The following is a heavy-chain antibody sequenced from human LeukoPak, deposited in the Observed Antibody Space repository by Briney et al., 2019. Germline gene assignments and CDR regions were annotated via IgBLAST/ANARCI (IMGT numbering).Heavy chain of an antibody. CDR1: GYIFTSYG. J-gene: IGHJ5*02. Sequence: GASVKVACKASGYIFTSYGISWVRQAPGQGLEWMGWINPNSGGTNYAQKFQGRVTMTRDTSISTAYMELSRLRSDDTAVYYCARDPNSFITGTENWFDPWGQGTLVTVSS. CDR2: INPNSGGT. V-gene: IGHV1-2*02. CDR3: ARDPNSFITGTENWFDP. D-gene: IGHD1-20*01.